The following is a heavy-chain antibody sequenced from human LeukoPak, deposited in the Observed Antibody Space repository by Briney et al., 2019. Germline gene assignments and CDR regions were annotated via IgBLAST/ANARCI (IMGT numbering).Heavy chain of an antibody. J-gene: IGHJ4*02. CDR2: IKSITDGGTT. CDR1: GITFSNAW. Sequence: GGSLRLSCTASGITFSNAWMSWVRQVPGKGLEWVGRIKSITDGGTTDYAAPVKGRFSISRDDSRDTLYLQMNNLKIADTAVYYCTTEPYDFWRGSFGLGYFDYWGQGTLVTVSS. D-gene: IGHD3-3*01. CDR3: TTEPYDFWRGSFGLGYFDY. V-gene: IGHV3-15*01.